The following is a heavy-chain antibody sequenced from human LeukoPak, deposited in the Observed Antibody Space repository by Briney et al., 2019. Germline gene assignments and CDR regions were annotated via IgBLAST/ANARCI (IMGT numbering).Heavy chain of an antibody. V-gene: IGHV4-61*02. CDR1: GGSISSDNYF. J-gene: IGHJ5*02. D-gene: IGHD5-24*01. CDR3: ARGMARVNWFDP. CDR2: VYTIGTT. Sequence: KTSQTLSLTCTVSGGSISSDNYFWNWVRQPAGKGLEWIGRVYTIGTTNYNPSLKSRVTISADTSKNEFSLRLTSVTAADTAVYYCARGMARVNWFDPWGQGTLVTVSS.